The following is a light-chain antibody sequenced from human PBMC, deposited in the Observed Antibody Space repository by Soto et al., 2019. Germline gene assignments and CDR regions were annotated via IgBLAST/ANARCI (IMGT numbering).Light chain of an antibody. CDR3: PKSSSSPYT. J-gene: IGKJ2*01. CDR1: QSVSNNY. V-gene: IGKV3-20*01. CDR2: GAS. Sequence: EIVLTQSPGTLSLSPGERATLSCRASQSVSNNYLAWYQQKPGQAPRLLIYGASSRATGIPDSFSGGGSGTDFTLTISRLEPEDFSMYQRPKSSSSPYTVGQGTK.